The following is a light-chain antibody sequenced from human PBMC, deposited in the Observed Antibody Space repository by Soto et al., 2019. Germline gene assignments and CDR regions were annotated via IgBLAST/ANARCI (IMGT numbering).Light chain of an antibody. J-gene: IGKJ1*01. V-gene: IGKV1-39*01. Sequence: DIQITQSPSSVSASVGERVTITCRASQSISSYLNWYQQKPGKAPKLLIYAASSLQSGVPSRFSGSGSGTDFTLTISSLQPEDFATYYCQKSYSTLGTFGQGTKVDIK. CDR2: AAS. CDR1: QSISSY. CDR3: QKSYSTLGT.